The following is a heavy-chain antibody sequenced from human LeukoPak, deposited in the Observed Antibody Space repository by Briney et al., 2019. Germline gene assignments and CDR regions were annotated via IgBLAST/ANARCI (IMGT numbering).Heavy chain of an antibody. CDR3: ARHGYCSGGSCYSWGYYYYMDV. CDR2: IYFSGTT. V-gene: IGHV4-39*01. Sequence: PSGTLSLTCTVSGGSIGSSSYYWGWIRQPPGKGLEWIGSIYFSGTTYYNPSLQSRVTISVDTSKNQFSLKLSSVTAADTAVYYCARHGYCSGGSCYSWGYYYYMDVWGKGTTVTISS. J-gene: IGHJ6*03. D-gene: IGHD2-15*01. CDR1: GGSIGSSSYY.